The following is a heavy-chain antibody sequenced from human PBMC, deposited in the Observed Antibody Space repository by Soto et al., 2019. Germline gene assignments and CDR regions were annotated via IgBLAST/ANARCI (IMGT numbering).Heavy chain of an antibody. J-gene: IGHJ4*02. CDR2: IYYSGST. CDR3: TRGGDAYKNGH. D-gene: IGHD2-21*01. Sequence: PSETLSLTCTVSGGCISSGGYYWSWIRQHPGKGLEWIGYIYYSGSTYYNPSLKSRVTISVDTSKNQFSLKLSSVTAADTAVYYCTRGGDAYKNGHWGQGTLVTVSS. V-gene: IGHV4-31*03. CDR1: GGCISSGGYY.